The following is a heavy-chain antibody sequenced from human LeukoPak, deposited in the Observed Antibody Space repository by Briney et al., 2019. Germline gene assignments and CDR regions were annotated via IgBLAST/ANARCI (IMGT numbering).Heavy chain of an antibody. J-gene: IGHJ6*02. D-gene: IGHD6-13*01. CDR2: IGTAGDT. CDR3: ARAGWDPEAAAEYYGMGV. CDR1: GFTFSSYD. Sequence: GGSLRLSCVASGFTFSSYDMHWVRQATGKGLEWVSAIGTAGDTYYPGSVKGRFTISRENAKNSLYLQMNSLRAEDTAVYYCARAGWDPEAAAEYYGMGVWGQGTTVTVSS. V-gene: IGHV3-13*01.